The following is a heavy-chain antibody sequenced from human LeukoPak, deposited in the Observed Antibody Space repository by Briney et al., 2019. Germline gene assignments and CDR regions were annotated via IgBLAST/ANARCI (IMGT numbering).Heavy chain of an antibody. D-gene: IGHD2-15*01. J-gene: IGHJ4*02. V-gene: IGHV4-34*01. CDR3: ASPYPGSRRYFDF. Sequence: SETLSLTCAVYGESFSGYYWNWIRQPPGKGLEWIGEIKDDGSTNYNPSLKSRVTILIDTSKKQFSLRLDSVTAADTAVYFCASPYPGSRRYFDFWGQGTLVTVSA. CDR2: IKDDGST. CDR1: GESFSGYY.